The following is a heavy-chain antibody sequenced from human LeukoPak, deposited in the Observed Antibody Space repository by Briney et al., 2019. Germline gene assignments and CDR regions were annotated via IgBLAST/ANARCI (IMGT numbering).Heavy chain of an antibody. V-gene: IGHV1-18*01. Sequence: ASVKVSCKASGYTLTSYVISWVRQAPGQGLEWMGWISAYNGNTNYAQKLQGRVTMTTDTSTSTAYMELRSLRSDDTAVYYCARGSTYYDILTGYPGFDYWGQGTLVTVSS. J-gene: IGHJ4*02. CDR3: ARGSTYYDILTGYPGFDY. CDR1: GYTLTSYV. D-gene: IGHD3-9*01. CDR2: ISAYNGNT.